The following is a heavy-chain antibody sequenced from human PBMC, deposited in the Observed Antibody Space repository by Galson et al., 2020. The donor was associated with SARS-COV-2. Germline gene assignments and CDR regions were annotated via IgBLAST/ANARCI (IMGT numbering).Heavy chain of an antibody. D-gene: IGHD4-17*01. CDR2: IRYDGSNK. J-gene: IGHJ4*02. CDR1: GFTFSSYG. V-gene: IGHV3-30*02. CDR3: ATNRDYGDYQGYFDY. Sequence: GGSLRLSCAASGFTFSSYGMHWVRQAPGKGLEWVAFIRYDGSNKYYADSVKGRFTIPRDNSKNTLYLQMNSLRAEDTAVYYCATNRDYGDYQGYFDYWGQGTLVTVSS.